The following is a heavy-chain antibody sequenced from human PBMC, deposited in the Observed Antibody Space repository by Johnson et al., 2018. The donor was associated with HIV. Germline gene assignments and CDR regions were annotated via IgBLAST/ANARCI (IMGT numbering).Heavy chain of an antibody. D-gene: IGHD3-22*01. Sequence: VQLVESGGGLVQPGGSLRLSCAASGFTFSSYAMSWVRQAPGKGLEYVSTITTNGDSTYYASSVRGRFTISRDNSENTLYLQMGSLRADDTAVYFCARDWYDMSDSRNDGFDIWGQGTWVTVSS. CDR2: ITTNGDST. CDR1: GFTFSSYA. J-gene: IGHJ3*02. CDR3: ARDWYDMSDSRNDGFDI. V-gene: IGHV3-64*01.